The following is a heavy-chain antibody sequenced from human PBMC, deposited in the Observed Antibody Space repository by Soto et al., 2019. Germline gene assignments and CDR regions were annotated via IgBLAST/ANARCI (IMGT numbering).Heavy chain of an antibody. CDR2: ISTNGRNT. J-gene: IGHJ6*02. V-gene: IGHV3-64*01. Sequence: EVPLVESGGGLVQPGESLRLSCAASGFTFNKYAMYWVRQAPGKGLEYVSSISTNGRNTYFANSVKGRFTISRDNSKNALYIQMGSLRPEDMAVYYCARDYYAGSGRGGMDVWGQGTTVTVSS. CDR3: ARDYYAGSGRGGMDV. D-gene: IGHD3-10*01. CDR1: GFTFNKYA.